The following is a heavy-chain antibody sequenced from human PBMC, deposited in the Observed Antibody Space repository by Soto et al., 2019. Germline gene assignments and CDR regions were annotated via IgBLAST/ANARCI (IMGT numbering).Heavy chain of an antibody. D-gene: IGHD2-15*01. V-gene: IGHV4-39*01. CDR3: ARWVVAASAYWYFDL. CDR1: GGSIRTTSYY. Sequence: QLQESGPGLVKPSETLSLTCTVSGGSIRTTSYYWGWIRQSPGKGLEWIGSIFHSGATNYNPSHKSRVSISVDTSKNQFSLEMNFVTAAGTAVYYCARWVVAASAYWYFDLWGRGTLVPVSS. CDR2: IFHSGAT. J-gene: IGHJ2*01.